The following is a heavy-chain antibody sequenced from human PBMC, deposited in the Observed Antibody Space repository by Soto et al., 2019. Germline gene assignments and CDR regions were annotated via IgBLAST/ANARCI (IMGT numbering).Heavy chain of an antibody. V-gene: IGHV3-7*03. CDR3: ARDGPFISVAAPAFQYAMDV. J-gene: IGHJ6*02. Sequence: EVQLVESGGGLVQPGGSLRLSCAASGFTFSDSWMNWVRQAPGKGLEWVANIRQDGSKMYYVDSVKGRFTISRDNAKNSLYLQMSSLRADDTAVYYCARDGPFISVAAPAFQYAMDVWGQGTTVTVS. CDR2: IRQDGSKM. CDR1: GFTFSDSW. D-gene: IGHD6-19*01.